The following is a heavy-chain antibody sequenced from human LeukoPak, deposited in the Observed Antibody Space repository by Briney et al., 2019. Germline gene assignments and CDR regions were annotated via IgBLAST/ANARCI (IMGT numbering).Heavy chain of an antibody. Sequence: GGSLRLSCAASGFTFSSYAMHWVHQAPGKGLEWVAVISYDGSNKYYADSVKGRFTISRDNSKNTLYLQMNSLRAEDTAVYYCAKEMGNHDYWGQGTLVTVSS. CDR3: AKEMGNHDY. CDR2: ISYDGSNK. CDR1: GFTFSSYA. V-gene: IGHV3-30-3*01. D-gene: IGHD1-14*01. J-gene: IGHJ4*02.